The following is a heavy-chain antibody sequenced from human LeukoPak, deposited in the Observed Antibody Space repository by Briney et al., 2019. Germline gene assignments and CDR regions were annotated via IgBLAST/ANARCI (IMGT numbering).Heavy chain of an antibody. V-gene: IGHV3-66*01. CDR3: ARTLTEYCSGGSCYSSYYGMDV. CDR1: GFTVSSNY. J-gene: IGHJ6*02. CDR2: IYSGGST. Sequence: GESLRLSCAASGFTVSSNYMSWVRQAPGKGLEWVSVIYSGGSTYYADSVKGRFTISRDNSKNTLYLQMNSLRAEDTAVYYCARTLTEYCSGGSCYSSYYGMDVWGQGTTVTVSS. D-gene: IGHD2-15*01.